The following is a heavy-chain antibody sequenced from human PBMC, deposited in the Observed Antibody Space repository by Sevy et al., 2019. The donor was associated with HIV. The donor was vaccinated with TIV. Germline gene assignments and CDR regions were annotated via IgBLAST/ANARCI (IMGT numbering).Heavy chain of an antibody. V-gene: IGHV3-7*01. D-gene: IGHD3-22*01. J-gene: IGHJ5*02. CDR3: ARDLNYYDSSGYEVRWFDP. CDR1: GFTFSSYW. Sequence: GGSLRLSCAASGFTFSSYWMSWVRQAPGKGLEWVANIKQDGSEKYYVHSVKGRFTISRDNAKNSLYLQMNSLRAEDTAVYYCARDLNYYDSSGYEVRWFDPWGQGTLVIVSS. CDR2: IKQDGSEK.